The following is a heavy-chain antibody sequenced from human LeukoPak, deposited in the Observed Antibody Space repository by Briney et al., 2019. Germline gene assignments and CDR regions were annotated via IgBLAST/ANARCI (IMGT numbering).Heavy chain of an antibody. J-gene: IGHJ4*02. CDR2: ISSGSSYI. Sequence: KPGGSLRLSCAASGFTFSSYSMNWVRQAPGKGLDWVSSISSGSSYIYYADSVKGRFNISRDNAKNSLYLQMNSLRAEDTAVYYCASSGTTVSPEYYFDYWGQGTLVTVSS. CDR1: GFTFSSYS. CDR3: ASSGTTVSPEYYFDY. V-gene: IGHV3-21*01. D-gene: IGHD1-7*01.